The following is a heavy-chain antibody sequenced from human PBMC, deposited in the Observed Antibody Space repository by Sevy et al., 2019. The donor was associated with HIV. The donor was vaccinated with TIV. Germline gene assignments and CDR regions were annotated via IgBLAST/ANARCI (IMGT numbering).Heavy chain of an antibody. J-gene: IGHJ6*02. Sequence: ASVKVSCKASGGTFSSYAISWVRQAPGQGLEWMGGIIPIFGTANYAQTFQGRVTITADESTSTAYMELSSLRSEDTAGYYCARGVNSGYDSSGYYFFGMDVWGQGTTVTVSS. CDR3: ARGVNSGYDSSGYYFFGMDV. V-gene: IGHV1-69*13. CDR1: GGTFSSYA. CDR2: IIPIFGTA. D-gene: IGHD3-22*01.